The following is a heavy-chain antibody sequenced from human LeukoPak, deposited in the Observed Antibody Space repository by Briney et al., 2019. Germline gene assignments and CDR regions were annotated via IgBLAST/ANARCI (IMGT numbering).Heavy chain of an antibody. D-gene: IGHD2-2*01. V-gene: IGHV1-46*01. Sequence: ASVKVSCKASGYTFTSYYMHWVRQAPGQGLEWMGIINPSGGSTSYAQKFQGRVTMTRDTSTSTVYMELSSLRSEGTVVYYCARGLVVVPAATPTHRRYYYGMDVWGQGTTVTVSS. CDR3: ARGLVVVPAATPTHRRYYYGMDV. CDR1: GYTFTSYY. CDR2: INPSGGST. J-gene: IGHJ6*02.